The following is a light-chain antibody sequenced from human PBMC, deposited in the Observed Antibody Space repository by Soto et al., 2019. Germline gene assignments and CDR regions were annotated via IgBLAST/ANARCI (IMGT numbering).Light chain of an antibody. CDR2: EDS. CDR1: SSDVGSYNL. CDR3: CSHAGSNWV. J-gene: IGLJ3*02. V-gene: IGLV2-23*01. Sequence: QSALTQPASVSGSPGQSITISCTGTSSDVGSYNLVSWYQQYPGKAPKVMIYEDSKRPSGVSNRFSGSKSGNTASLTISGLQAEDEAEYYCCSHAGSNWVFGGGTKLTVL.